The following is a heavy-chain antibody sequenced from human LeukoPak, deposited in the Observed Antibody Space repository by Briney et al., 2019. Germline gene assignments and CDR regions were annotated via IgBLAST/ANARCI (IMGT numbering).Heavy chain of an antibody. D-gene: IGHD6-6*01. CDR2: IYHSGST. Sequence: PSETLSLTWTVSGGSISSGDYYWNWIRQPPGKGLEWIGYIYHSGSTNYNPSLQSRVAISVDTSKNQFSLNLNSVTAADTAVYYCARGGAARLHFQNWGQGTLVTVSS. CDR3: ARGGAARLHFQN. CDR1: GGSISSGDYY. J-gene: IGHJ1*01. V-gene: IGHV4-61*08.